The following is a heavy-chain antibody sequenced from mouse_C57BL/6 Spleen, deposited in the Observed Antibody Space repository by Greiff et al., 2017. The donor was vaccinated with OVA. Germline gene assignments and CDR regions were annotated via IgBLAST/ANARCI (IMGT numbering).Heavy chain of an antibody. V-gene: IGHV2-6-1*01. J-gene: IGHJ4*01. Sequence: VQVVESGPGLVAPSQSLSITCTVSGFSLTSYGVHWVRQPPGKGLEWLVVIWSDGSTTYNSALKSRLSISKDNSKSQVFLKMNSLQTDDTAMYYCARHRDYRGYAMDYWGQGTSVTVSS. CDR1: GFSLTSYG. CDR2: IWSDGST. CDR3: ARHRDYRGYAMDY. D-gene: IGHD2-12*01.